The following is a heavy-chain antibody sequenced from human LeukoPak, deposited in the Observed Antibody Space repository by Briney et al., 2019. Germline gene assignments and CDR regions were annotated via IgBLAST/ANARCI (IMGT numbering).Heavy chain of an antibody. D-gene: IGHD3-22*01. Sequence: PGGSLRLSCAASGFTFSSYSMNWVRQAPGKGLEWVSSISSSSSYIYYADSVKGRFTISRDNSKNTLYLQMNSLRAEDTAVYYCAKDIKYYYDSSGYYDYWGQGTLVTVSS. V-gene: IGHV3-21*04. J-gene: IGHJ4*02. CDR2: ISSSSSYI. CDR1: GFTFSSYS. CDR3: AKDIKYYYDSSGYYDY.